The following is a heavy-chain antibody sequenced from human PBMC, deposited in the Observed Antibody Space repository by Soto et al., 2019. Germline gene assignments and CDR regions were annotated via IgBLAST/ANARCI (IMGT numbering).Heavy chain of an antibody. V-gene: IGHV3-21*01. CDR3: ARGLHSLFDY. Sequence: LRLSCAASGFTFSSYSMNWVRQAPGKGLEWVSSISSSSSYIYYADSVKGRFTISRDNSNNTLYVQMTSLRAEDTAVYYCARGLHSLFDYWGQGTLVTVSS. CDR1: GFTFSSYS. J-gene: IGHJ4*02. D-gene: IGHD2-21*01. CDR2: ISSSSSYI.